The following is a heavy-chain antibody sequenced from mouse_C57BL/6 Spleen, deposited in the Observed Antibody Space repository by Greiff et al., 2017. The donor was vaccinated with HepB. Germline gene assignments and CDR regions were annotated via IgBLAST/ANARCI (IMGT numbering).Heavy chain of an antibody. CDR3: ARIPAYYSNYVWYFDV. Sequence: QVQLQQPGAELVMPGASVKLSCKASGYTFTSYWMHWVKPRPGQGLEWIGEIDPSDSYTNYNQKFKGKSTLTVDKSSSTAYMQLSSLTSEDFAVYYCARIPAYYSNYVWYFDVWGTGTTVTVSS. CDR2: IDPSDSYT. D-gene: IGHD2-5*01. CDR1: GYTFTSYW. V-gene: IGHV1-69*01. J-gene: IGHJ1*03.